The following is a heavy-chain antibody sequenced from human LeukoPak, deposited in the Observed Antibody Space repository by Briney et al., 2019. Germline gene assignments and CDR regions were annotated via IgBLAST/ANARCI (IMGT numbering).Heavy chain of an antibody. Sequence: VKVSCKASGYTFTGYYMHWVRQAPGQGLEWMGWINPNSGGTNYAQKFQGRVTMTRNTSISTAYMELSSLRSEDTAVYYCARVAGGWFDPWGQGTLVTVSS. V-gene: IGHV1-2*02. CDR2: INPNSGGT. CDR3: ARVAGGWFDP. J-gene: IGHJ5*02. CDR1: GYTFTGYY. D-gene: IGHD6-19*01.